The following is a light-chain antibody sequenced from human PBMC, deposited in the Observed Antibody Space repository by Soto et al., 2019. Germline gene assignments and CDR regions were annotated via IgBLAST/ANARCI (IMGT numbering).Light chain of an antibody. J-gene: IGKJ1*01. V-gene: IGKV1-5*01. CDR2: DAS. CDR3: QHYKSYLT. CDR1: QDIKNW. Sequence: GDRVTITCRASQDIKNWLAWYQQKPGKAPKFLIYDASNLEDGVPSRFSGSGSGTEFTLTISSLQPDDFATYYCQHYKSYLTFGQGTKVEIK.